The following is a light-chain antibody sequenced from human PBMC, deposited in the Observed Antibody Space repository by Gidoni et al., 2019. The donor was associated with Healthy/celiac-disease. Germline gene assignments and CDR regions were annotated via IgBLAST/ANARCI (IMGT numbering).Light chain of an antibody. J-gene: IGLJ2*01. CDR1: SGHSSYA. CDR2: LNSDGSH. V-gene: IGLV4-69*01. Sequence: QLVLTQSPSASASLGASVTLTCTLSSGHSSYAIAWHQQQPEKGPRYWMKLNSDGSHSKWDGIPDRFSGSSSGAERYLTISSLQSEDEADYYCQTWGTGIQVFGGGTKLTVL. CDR3: QTWGTGIQV.